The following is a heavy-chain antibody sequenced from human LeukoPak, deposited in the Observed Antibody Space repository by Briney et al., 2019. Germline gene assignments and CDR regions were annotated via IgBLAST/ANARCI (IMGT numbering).Heavy chain of an antibody. CDR3: ARGYDILTGQVGAFDI. V-gene: IGHV4-4*07. Sequence: SETLSLACTVSGGSISSYYWSWIRQPAGKGLEWIGRIYTSGSTNYNPSLKSRVTMSVDTSKNQFSLKLSSVTAADTAVYYCARGYDILTGQVGAFDIWGQGTMVTVSS. D-gene: IGHD3-9*01. J-gene: IGHJ3*02. CDR2: IYTSGST. CDR1: GGSISSYY.